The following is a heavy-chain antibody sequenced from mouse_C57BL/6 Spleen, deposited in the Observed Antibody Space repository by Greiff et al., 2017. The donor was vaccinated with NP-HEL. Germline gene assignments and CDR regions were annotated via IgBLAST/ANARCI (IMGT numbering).Heavy chain of an antibody. D-gene: IGHD1-1*01. CDR1: GYAFSSYW. V-gene: IGHV1-80*01. CDR3: ARSHYYGSSESWFAY. J-gene: IGHJ3*01. Sequence: LQESGAELVKPGASVKISCKASGYAFSSYWMNWVKQRPGKGLEWIGQIYPGDGDTNYNGKFKGKATLTADKSSSTAYMQLSSLTSEDSAVYFCARSHYYGSSESWFAYWGQGTLVTVSA. CDR2: IYPGDGDT.